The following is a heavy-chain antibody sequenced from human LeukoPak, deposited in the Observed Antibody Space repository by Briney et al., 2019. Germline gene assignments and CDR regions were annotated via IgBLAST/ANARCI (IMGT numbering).Heavy chain of an antibody. CDR3: ATEGRYDSGTYYMTY. D-gene: IGHD3-10*01. CDR2: FDPEYGET. Sequence: ASVKVSCKVSGYTLSELFMHWVRQAPGKGLEWMGGFDPEYGETIYAQKFQGRVTMTEDTSTDTAYMELSSLKSEDTAVYYCATEGRYDSGTYYMTYWSQGTLLTVSS. V-gene: IGHV1-24*01. CDR1: GYTLSELF. J-gene: IGHJ4*02.